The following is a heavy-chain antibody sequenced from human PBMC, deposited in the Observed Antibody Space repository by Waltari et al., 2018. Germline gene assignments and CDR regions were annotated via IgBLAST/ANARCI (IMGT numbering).Heavy chain of an antibody. V-gene: IGHV3-7*01. CDR3: ASVVAAMVDAFDI. J-gene: IGHJ3*02. Sequence: EVQLVESGGGLVQPGGSLRLSCAASGFTFSSYWMSWVRQAPVKGLEWVANIKQDGSEKYYVDSVKGRFTISRDNAKNSLYLQMNSLRAEDTAVYYCASVVAAMVDAFDIWGQGTMVTVSS. CDR2: IKQDGSEK. D-gene: IGHD2-15*01. CDR1: GFTFSSYW.